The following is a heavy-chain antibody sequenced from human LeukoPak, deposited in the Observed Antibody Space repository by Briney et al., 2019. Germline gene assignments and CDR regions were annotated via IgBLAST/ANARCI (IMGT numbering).Heavy chain of an antibody. J-gene: IGHJ5*02. CDR2: ICPGDSDT. Sequence: GESLKISCKGSGYSFTSYWIGWVRQMPGKGLEWMGIICPGDSDTRYSPSFQGQVTISADKSISTAYLQWSSLKASDTAMYYCARSLYDFWSGYFGFDPWGQGTLVTVSS. CDR3: ARSLYDFWSGYFGFDP. CDR1: GYSFTSYW. V-gene: IGHV5-51*01. D-gene: IGHD3-3*01.